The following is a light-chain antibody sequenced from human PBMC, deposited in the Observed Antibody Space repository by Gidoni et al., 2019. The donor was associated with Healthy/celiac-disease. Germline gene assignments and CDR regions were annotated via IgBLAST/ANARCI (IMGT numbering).Light chain of an antibody. CDR2: AAS. V-gene: IGKV1-39*01. Sequence: DIRMTQSPSSLSASVGDRVTITCRASQSISSYLNWYQQKPGKAPKLLIYAASSLQSGVPSRFSGSGSGTDFTLTISSLQPEDFATYYCQQSYSTPLYTFGQXTKLEIK. J-gene: IGKJ2*01. CDR3: QQSYSTPLYT. CDR1: QSISSY.